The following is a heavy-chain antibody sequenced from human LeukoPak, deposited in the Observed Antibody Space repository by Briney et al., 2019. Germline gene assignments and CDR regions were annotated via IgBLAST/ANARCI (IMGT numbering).Heavy chain of an antibody. CDR3: ARDMRHYRYYESDEYYFNFEY. D-gene: IGHD3-22*01. J-gene: IGHJ4*02. Sequence: ASVSVSYKASGYIFTSYGLSWVRQAPGQGGEGMGWISANNGHTHYAQKFQGRLTITRDMSTRTVDMELRSLRSDDTAVYYCARDMRHYRYYESDEYYFNFEYWGQGTLVTVSS. CDR1: GYIFTSYG. V-gene: IGHV1-18*01. CDR2: ISANNGHT.